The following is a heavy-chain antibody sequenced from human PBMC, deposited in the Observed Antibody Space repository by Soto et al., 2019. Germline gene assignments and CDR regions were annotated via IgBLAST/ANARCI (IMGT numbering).Heavy chain of an antibody. Sequence: QAQLVESGGGVVQPGRSLRLSCAASGVTFSSYAMHWVRQAPGKGLEWVAVIAYDGRNKYYADSVKGRFTISRDNSKNTLYLQMNSLRIEDTAVYYCARELERVFDYWGQGTLVTVSS. J-gene: IGHJ4*02. CDR3: ARELERVFDY. CDR2: IAYDGRNK. D-gene: IGHD1-1*01. V-gene: IGHV3-30*04. CDR1: GVTFSSYA.